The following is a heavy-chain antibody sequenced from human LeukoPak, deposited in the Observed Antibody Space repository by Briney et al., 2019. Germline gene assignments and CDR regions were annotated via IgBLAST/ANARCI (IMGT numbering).Heavy chain of an antibody. CDR1: GFTFSSYG. D-gene: IGHD6-6*01. J-gene: IGHJ6*02. V-gene: IGHV3-33*01. CDR3: ARDWKYGAARRNTYYYYGMDV. CDR2: IWYDGSNK. Sequence: GRSLRLSCAASGFTFSSYGMHWVRQAPDKGLEWVALIWYDGSNKYYAESVKGRFTISRDNLKNMVYLQMSSLRAEDTAVYYCARDWKYGAARRNTYYYYGMDVWGQGTTVTVSS.